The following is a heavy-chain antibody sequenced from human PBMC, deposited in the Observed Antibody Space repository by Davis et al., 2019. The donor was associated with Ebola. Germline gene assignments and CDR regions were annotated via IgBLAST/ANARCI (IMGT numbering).Heavy chain of an antibody. Sequence: AASVKVSCKASGYTFTSYGISWVRQAPGQGLEWMGWISAYNGNTNHAQKLQGRVTMTTDTSTSTAYMELRSLRSDDTAVYYCAREGVVNMIPYGMDVWGQGTTVTVSS. J-gene: IGHJ6*02. D-gene: IGHD3-3*01. CDR3: AREGVVNMIPYGMDV. CDR2: ISAYNGNT. CDR1: GYTFTSYG. V-gene: IGHV1-18*01.